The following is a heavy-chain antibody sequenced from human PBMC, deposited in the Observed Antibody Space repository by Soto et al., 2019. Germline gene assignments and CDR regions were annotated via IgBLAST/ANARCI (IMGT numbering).Heavy chain of an antibody. CDR2: IYYSGST. CDR3: SRSVRRNSGSYRDYYGMGV. Sequence: SETLSLTCTVSGGSISSGGYYWSWIRQHPGKGLEWIGYIYYSGSTYYNPSLKSRVTISVDTSKNQFSLKLSSVTAADTAVYYCSRSVRRNSGSYRDYYGMGVWGQGTTVTVSS. J-gene: IGHJ6*02. D-gene: IGHD1-26*01. V-gene: IGHV4-31*03. CDR1: GGSISSGGYY.